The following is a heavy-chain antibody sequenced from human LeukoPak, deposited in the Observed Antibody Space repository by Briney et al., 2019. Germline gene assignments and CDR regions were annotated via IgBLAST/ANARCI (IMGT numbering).Heavy chain of an antibody. J-gene: IGHJ3*02. CDR3: AKFEGDDGAFDI. CDR1: GYTPTYRY. Sequence: GASVKVSCKASGYTPTYRYLHWVRQAPGQALEWMGWITPFNGNTNYAQKFQDRVTITRDRSMSTAYMELSSLRFEDTAMYYCAKFEGDDGAFDIWGQGTVVTVSS. CDR2: ITPFNGNT. D-gene: IGHD2-21*02. V-gene: IGHV1-45*02.